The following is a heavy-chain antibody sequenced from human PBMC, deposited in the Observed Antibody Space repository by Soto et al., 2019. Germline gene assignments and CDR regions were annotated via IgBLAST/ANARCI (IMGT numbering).Heavy chain of an antibody. CDR1: GGSFSGYY. V-gene: IGHV4-34*01. CDR2: INNSGST. Sequence: QVQLQQWGAGLLKPSETLSLTCAVYGGSFSGYYWSWIRQPPGKGLEWIGKINNSGSTNYNHTIKSRGNRTVNTSKNKSSLKLNSVTVAVTAVYYCERGGGNYYGSGSFDYWGKGTLVTVSS. CDR3: ERGGGNYYGSGSFDY. D-gene: IGHD3-10*01. J-gene: IGHJ4*02.